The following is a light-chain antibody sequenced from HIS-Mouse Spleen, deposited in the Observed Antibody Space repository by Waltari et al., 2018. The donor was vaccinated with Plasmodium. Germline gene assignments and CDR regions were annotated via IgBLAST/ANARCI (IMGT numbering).Light chain of an antibody. Sequence: DIVMTQSPDYLAVSLGERATINCKSSLSVLYSSNNKNYLAWYQQKPGQPPKLLIYWASTRESGVPDRFSGSGSGTDFTLTISSLQAEDVAVYYCQQYYSTPLTFGGGTKVEIK. CDR1: LSVLYSSNNKNY. CDR2: WAS. J-gene: IGKJ4*01. V-gene: IGKV4-1*01. CDR3: QQYYSTPLT.